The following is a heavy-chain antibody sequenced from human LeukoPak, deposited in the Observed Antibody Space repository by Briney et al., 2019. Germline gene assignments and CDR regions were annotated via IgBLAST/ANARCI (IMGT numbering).Heavy chain of an antibody. D-gene: IGHD2-21*02. V-gene: IGHV1-2*02. J-gene: IGHJ4*02. CDR1: GYSFTGHY. CDR2: IRPDSGGT. Sequence: ASVKVPCKASGYSFTGHYIHWVRQAPGHGLERMGWIRPDSGGTKYLQKFQGRVTMTRDTSIGTAFMELTRLTSDDTAVYYCARASYCGGDCYHSFDYWGQGTLVTVSS. CDR3: ARASYCGGDCYHSFDY.